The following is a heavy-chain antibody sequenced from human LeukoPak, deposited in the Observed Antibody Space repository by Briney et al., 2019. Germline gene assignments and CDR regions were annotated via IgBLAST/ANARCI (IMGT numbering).Heavy chain of an antibody. V-gene: IGHV3-23*01. CDR1: GFTFSSYA. D-gene: IGHD6-6*01. Sequence: GGSLRLSCAASGFTFSSYAMTWVRQAPGKGLEWVSAISGSGITYYADSVKGRFTISRDNSKNTLYLQMDSLRAEDTAVYYCARTAVRLFDFWGQGTLVTVSS. CDR2: ISGSGIT. CDR3: ARTAVRLFDF. J-gene: IGHJ4*02.